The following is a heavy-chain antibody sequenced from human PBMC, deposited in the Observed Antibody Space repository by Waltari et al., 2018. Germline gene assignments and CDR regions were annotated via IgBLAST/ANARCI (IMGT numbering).Heavy chain of an antibody. CDR1: GFTFSSYA. D-gene: IGHD2-2*02. V-gene: IGHV3-23*01. CDR2: ISGSGGST. Sequence: EVQLLESGGGLVQPGGSLRLSCAASGFTFSSYAMSWVRQAPGKGLEWVSAISGSGGSTYDADSVNGRFTISRDNSKNTLYLQMNSLRAEDTAVYYCAKDEIVVVPAAIAYYYGMDVWGQGTTVTVSS. J-gene: IGHJ6*02. CDR3: AKDEIVVVPAAIAYYYGMDV.